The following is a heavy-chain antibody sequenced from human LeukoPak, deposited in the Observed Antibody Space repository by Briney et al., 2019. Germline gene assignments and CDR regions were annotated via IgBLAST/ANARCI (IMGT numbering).Heavy chain of an antibody. CDR2: INEDGSTT. J-gene: IGHJ3*02. D-gene: IGHD1-26*01. Sequence: GGSLRLSCAASGFTFSSNWMHWVRQAPGKGLVWVSRINEDGSTTNYADSVKGRSTIFRDNSKNTLYLQMNSLRAEDTAVYYCGKNRYSGSLSPFDIWGQGTMVTVSS. V-gene: IGHV3-74*01. CDR3: GKNRYSGSLSPFDI. CDR1: GFTFSSNW.